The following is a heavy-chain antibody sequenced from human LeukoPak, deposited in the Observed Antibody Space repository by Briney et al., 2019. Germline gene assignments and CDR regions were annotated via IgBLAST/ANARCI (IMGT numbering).Heavy chain of an antibody. CDR3: VKDLRDGYNSDYVFHT. V-gene: IGHV3-9*01. D-gene: IGHD5-24*01. Sequence: PGRSLRLSCAASGFIFDESALHWVRQTPGKGLEWISGITWNSGRIAYRDSVKGRFTISRDNAKNSLYLQMNSLRTEDTALYYCVKDLRDGYNSDYVFHTWGQGTMAPVSS. CDR2: ITWNSGRI. CDR1: GFIFDESA. J-gene: IGHJ3*02.